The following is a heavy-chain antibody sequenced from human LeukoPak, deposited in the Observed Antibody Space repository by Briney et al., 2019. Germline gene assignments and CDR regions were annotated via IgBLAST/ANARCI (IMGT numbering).Heavy chain of an antibody. CDR3: ARDLVVPAAMPYYYYYYMDV. CDR2: IYYSGST. Sequence: KPSETLSLTCTVSGGSISSYYWSWIRQPPGKGLEWIGYIYYSGSTNYNPSLKSRVTISVDTSKNQFSLKLSSVTAADTAVYYCARDLVVPAAMPYYYYYYMDVWGKGNTVTVSS. J-gene: IGHJ6*03. D-gene: IGHD2-2*01. V-gene: IGHV4-59*01. CDR1: GGSISSYY.